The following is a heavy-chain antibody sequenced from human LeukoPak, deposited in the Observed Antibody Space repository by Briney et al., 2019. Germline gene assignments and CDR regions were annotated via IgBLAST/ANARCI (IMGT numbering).Heavy chain of an antibody. J-gene: IGHJ3*02. CDR1: GGTFSSYA. CDR3: ASPGIAAAGTNPAAFDI. D-gene: IGHD6-13*01. V-gene: IGHV1-69*05. CDR2: IIPIFGTA. Sequence: SVKVSCKASGGTFSSYAISWVRQAPGQGLEWMGRIIPIFGTANYAQKFQGRVTITTDESTSTAYMELSSLRSEDTAVYYCASPGIAAAGTNPAAFDIWGQGTMVTVSS.